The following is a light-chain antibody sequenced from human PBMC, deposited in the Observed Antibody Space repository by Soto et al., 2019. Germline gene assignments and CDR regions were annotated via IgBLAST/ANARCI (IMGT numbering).Light chain of an antibody. J-gene: IGKJ3*01. CDR2: GAS. CDR1: QDIRNY. V-gene: IGKV1-6*01. Sequence: AVQMTQSPSSLSASVGDRVTITCRASQDIRNYLGWYQQKPGKAPKLLIHGASSLQSGVPSRFAGSGSGTDFTLTISSLQPEDSASYFCQKYNSAPWTFGPGTKVDIK. CDR3: QKYNSAPWT.